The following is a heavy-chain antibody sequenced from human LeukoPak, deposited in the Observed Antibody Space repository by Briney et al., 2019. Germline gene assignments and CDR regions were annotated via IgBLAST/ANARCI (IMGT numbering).Heavy chain of an antibody. Sequence: GGSLRLSCAASGFTFSNYAMTWVRQAPGKGLEWVSTISGSGGSTYYTDSVKGRFTISRDKSKNTLYLQMNSPRAEDMDVYYCAKGSISFGVCIVNRHYYYMDDWGRGTTVTVSS. V-gene: IGHV3-23*01. J-gene: IGHJ6*03. CDR3: AKGSISFGVCIVNRHYYYMDD. D-gene: IGHD3-16*02. CDR2: ISGSGGST. CDR1: GFTFSNYA.